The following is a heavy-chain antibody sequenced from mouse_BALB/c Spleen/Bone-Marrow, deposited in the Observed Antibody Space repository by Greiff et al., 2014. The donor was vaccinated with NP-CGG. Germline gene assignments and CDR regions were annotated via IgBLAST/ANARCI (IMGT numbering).Heavy chain of an antibody. CDR2: IYPSDSYT. Sequence: VHLVESGAELVRPGASVKLSCKASGYTFTSYWINWVKQRPGQGLEWIGNIYPSDSYTNYNQKFKDKATLTVDKSSSTAYMQFSSPTSEDSAVYYCTRKYGPLYYFDYWGQGTTLTVSS. J-gene: IGHJ2*01. CDR3: TRKYGPLYYFDY. V-gene: IGHV1-69*02. D-gene: IGHD2-10*02. CDR1: GYTFTSYW.